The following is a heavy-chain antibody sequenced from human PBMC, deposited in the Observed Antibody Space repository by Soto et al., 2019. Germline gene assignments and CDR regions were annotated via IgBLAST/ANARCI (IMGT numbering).Heavy chain of an antibody. V-gene: IGHV3-30*18. CDR3: AKDRGSGWNYYGMDV. D-gene: IGHD6-19*01. CDR2: ISYDGTNK. J-gene: IGHJ6*02. Sequence: PGGSLRRSCASSGFTSSTYGMHWVRHAPGKGLHWVAVISYDGTNKYYGYSVKGRFTISRDNSKNTVYLQMNSLRGEDTAVYYCAKDRGSGWNYYGMDVWGQGTTVTVSS. CDR1: GFTSSTYG.